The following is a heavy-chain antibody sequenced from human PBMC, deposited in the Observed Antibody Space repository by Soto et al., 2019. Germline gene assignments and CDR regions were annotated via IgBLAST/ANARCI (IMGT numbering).Heavy chain of an antibody. CDR1: GGSISSGGYS. D-gene: IGHD3-22*01. Sequence: QLQLQESGSGLVKPSQTLSLTCAVSGGSISSGGYSWSWIRQPPGKGLEWIGYIYHSGSTYYNPSLKSRVTISVGTSKNQFSLELSSVTAADTAVYYCARVWSPPYYYDSSGYYDYFDYWGQGSLVTVSS. J-gene: IGHJ4*02. CDR3: ARVWSPPYYYDSSGYYDYFDY. CDR2: IYHSGST. V-gene: IGHV4-30-2*01.